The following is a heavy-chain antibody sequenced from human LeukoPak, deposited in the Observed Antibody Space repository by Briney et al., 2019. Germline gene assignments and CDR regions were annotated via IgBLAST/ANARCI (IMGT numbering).Heavy chain of an antibody. Sequence: SCEASGDSFTTYAISSGCHTPREGVWCVGGIFLMFETANYAQRSQGRLTITADIATSTAYMDLSSLRSEDTAVYYCARGVTSYGTRLTYWGQGTLVTVSS. CDR1: GDSFTTYA. CDR3: ARGVTSYGTRLTY. D-gene: IGHD3-16*01. CDR2: IFLMFETA. J-gene: IGHJ4*02. V-gene: IGHV1-69*06.